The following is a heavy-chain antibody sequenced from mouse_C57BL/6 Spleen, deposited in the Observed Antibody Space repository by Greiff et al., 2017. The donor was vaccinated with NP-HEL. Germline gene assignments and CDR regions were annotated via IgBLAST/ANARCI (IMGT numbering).Heavy chain of an antibody. CDR3: ARQLRLYAMDY. CDR2: INPNNGGT. J-gene: IGHJ4*01. D-gene: IGHD3-2*02. CDR1: GYTFTDYY. V-gene: IGHV1-26*01. Sequence: EVQLQQSGPELVKPGASVKISCKASGYTFTDYYVNWVKQSHGKSLEWIGDINPNNGGTSYNQKFKGKATLTVDKSSSTAYMELRSLTSEDSAVYYCARQLRLYAMDYWGQGTSVTVSS.